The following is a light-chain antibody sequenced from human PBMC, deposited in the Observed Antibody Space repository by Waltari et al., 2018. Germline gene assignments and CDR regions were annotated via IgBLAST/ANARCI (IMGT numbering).Light chain of an antibody. CDR1: QSVSSNY. CDR2: GAS. Sequence: EIVLTQSPGTLSLSPGERVTLSCRASQSVSSNYLAWYQHKPGQAPRPLMYGASTRATGIPDRFSGSGSGTDFALTISRLEPADFVVYYCQQYGGSPPYTFGQGTKLEIK. V-gene: IGKV3-20*01. J-gene: IGKJ2*01. CDR3: QQYGGSPPYT.